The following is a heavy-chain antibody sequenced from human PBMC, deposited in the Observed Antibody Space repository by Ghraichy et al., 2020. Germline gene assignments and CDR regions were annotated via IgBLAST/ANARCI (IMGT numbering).Heavy chain of an antibody. Sequence: GGSLRLSCAASGFTFSSYSMNWVRQAPGKGLEWVSSISSSSYIYYADSVKGRFTISRDNAKNSLYLQMNSLRAEDTAVYYCASLEVPYYYGMDVWGQGTTVTVSS. CDR1: GFTFSSYS. CDR2: ISSSSYI. D-gene: IGHD1-1*01. J-gene: IGHJ6*02. V-gene: IGHV3-21*01. CDR3: ASLEVPYYYGMDV.